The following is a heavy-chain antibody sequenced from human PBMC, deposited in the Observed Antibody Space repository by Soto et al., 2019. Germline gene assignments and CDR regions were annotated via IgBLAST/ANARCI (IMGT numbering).Heavy chain of an antibody. CDR3: ARERPSTAVAYFYYGFKG. D-gene: IGHD3-3*01. V-gene: IGHV1-69*13. J-gene: IGHJ6*02. CDR2: IVPVFPSV. Sequence: SVKVSCKASGFPFNNYAIYWVRQAPGQGLEWLGTIVPVFPSVYYAPRFQGRLTMTADGSTDTVYMIPPSLKSDDTAVYYCARERPSTAVAYFYYGFKGRGQGTSVTISS. CDR1: GFPFNNYA.